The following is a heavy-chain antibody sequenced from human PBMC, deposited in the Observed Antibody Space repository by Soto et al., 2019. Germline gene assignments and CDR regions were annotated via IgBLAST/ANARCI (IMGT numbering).Heavy chain of an antibody. J-gene: IGHJ4*02. CDR3: LRGNSGYGNLVY. CDR2: IKGDGSET. Sequence: PGGSLRLSCAASGFTFSSYWMHWVRQAPGKGLVWVSRIKGDGSETNYADSVKGRFTISRDHAKNTLYLQLNSLRAEDTAVYYCLRGNSGYGNLVYWGQGTRVTVSS. V-gene: IGHV3-74*01. CDR1: GFTFSSYW. D-gene: IGHD5-12*01.